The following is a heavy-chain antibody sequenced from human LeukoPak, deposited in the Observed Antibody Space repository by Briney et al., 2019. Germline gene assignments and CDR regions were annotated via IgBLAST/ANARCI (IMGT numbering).Heavy chain of an antibody. Sequence: GRSLRLSCAASGFTFSSYSMNWVRQAPGKGLEWVSSISSSSSYIYYADSVKGRFTISRDNAKNSLYLQMNSLRAEDTAVYYCASYPPGYCSGGSCPTGGWGQGTLVTVSS. CDR2: ISSSSSYI. CDR1: GFTFSSYS. J-gene: IGHJ4*02. D-gene: IGHD2-15*01. V-gene: IGHV3-21*01. CDR3: ASYPPGYCSGGSCPTGG.